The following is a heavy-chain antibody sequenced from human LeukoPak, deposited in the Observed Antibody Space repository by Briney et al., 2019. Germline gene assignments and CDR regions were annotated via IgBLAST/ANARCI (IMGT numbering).Heavy chain of an antibody. CDR1: GFTFSSYS. V-gene: IGHV3-21*01. CDR3: ARERQLADYYYYYMDV. D-gene: IGHD6-6*01. Sequence: GGSLRLSCAASGFTFSSYSMNWVRQAPGKGLEWVSSISSSSSYIYYADSVKGRFTISRDNAKNSPYLQMNSLRAEDTAVYYCARERQLADYYYYYMDVWGKGTTVTVSS. CDR2: ISSSSSYI. J-gene: IGHJ6*03.